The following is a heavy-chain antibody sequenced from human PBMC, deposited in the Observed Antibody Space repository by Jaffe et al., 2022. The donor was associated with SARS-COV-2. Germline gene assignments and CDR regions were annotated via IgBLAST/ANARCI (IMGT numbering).Heavy chain of an antibody. CDR3: ARTGGPSGYYFDY. D-gene: IGHD6-25*01. CDR1: GGSMNEYF. CDR2: IYSSGAT. Sequence: QVQLQESGPGLVKPSETLSLTCTVSGGSMNEYFWSWIRQPPGKGLEWIGYIYSSGATKYNPSLKSRVTISLGTSNSHFSLSLSSVTAADTAIYYCARTGGPSGYYFDYWGRGTVVTVSS. J-gene: IGHJ4*02. V-gene: IGHV4-59*08.